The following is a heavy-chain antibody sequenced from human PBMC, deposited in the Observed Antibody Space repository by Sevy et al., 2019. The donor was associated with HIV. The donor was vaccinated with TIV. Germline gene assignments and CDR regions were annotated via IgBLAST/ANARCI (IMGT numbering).Heavy chain of an antibody. J-gene: IGHJ4*02. V-gene: IGHV4-59*01. Sequence: SETLSLTCTVSGGSISSYYWSWIRQPPGKGLEWIGYINYSGSTNYNPPRKSRVTISVDTYKNQFSRKLSSVTAADTAVYYWARVSSSGWSPYYFDYWGQGTLVTVSS. CDR1: GGSISSYY. D-gene: IGHD6-19*01. CDR3: ARVSSSGWSPYYFDY. CDR2: INYSGST.